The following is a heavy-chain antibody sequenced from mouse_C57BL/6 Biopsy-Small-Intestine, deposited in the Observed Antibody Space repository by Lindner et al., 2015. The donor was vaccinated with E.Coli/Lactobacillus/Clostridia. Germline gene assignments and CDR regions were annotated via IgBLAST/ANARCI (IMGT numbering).Heavy chain of an antibody. J-gene: IGHJ1*03. CDR3: ARQGSWDVGWYFDV. V-gene: IGHV5-2*01. CDR2: INSDGGST. CDR1: EYEFPSHD. D-gene: IGHD4-1*01. Sequence: VQLQESGGGLVQPGESLKLSCESNEYEFPSHDMSWVRKTPEKRLELVAAINSDGGSTYYPDTMERRFIISRDNTKKTLYLQMSSLRSEDTALYYCARQGSWDVGWYFDVWGTGTTVTVSS.